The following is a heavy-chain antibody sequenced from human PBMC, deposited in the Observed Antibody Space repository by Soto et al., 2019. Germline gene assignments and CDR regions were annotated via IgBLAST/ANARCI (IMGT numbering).Heavy chain of an antibody. CDR3: ARISSGWLFDY. CDR1: GFTFSDHY. CDR2: TRNKANCYTT. Sequence: GGSLRLSCAASGFTFSDHYMDWVRQAPGKGLEWVGRTRNKANCYTTEYAASVKGRFTISRDDSKTSLYLQMNSLKTEDTAVYYCARISSGWLFDYWGQGTLVTVSS. D-gene: IGHD6-19*01. V-gene: IGHV3-72*01. J-gene: IGHJ4*02.